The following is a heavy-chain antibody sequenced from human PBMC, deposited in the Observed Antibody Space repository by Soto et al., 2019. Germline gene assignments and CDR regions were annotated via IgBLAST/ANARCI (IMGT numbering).Heavy chain of an antibody. CDR3: SRQRSSQYYFDF. D-gene: IGHD4-4*01. Sequence: HPGGSLRLSCAVSGLTFSSYGMHWVRLAQGKGLEWVAVIWYDGSSKYYADSVKGRFTISRDSSKNKLYMRMNSLRAEDTAVYYFSRQRSSQYYFDFWGPGTLVTVSS. CDR1: GLTFSSYG. CDR2: IWYDGSSK. J-gene: IGHJ4*02. V-gene: IGHV3-33*01.